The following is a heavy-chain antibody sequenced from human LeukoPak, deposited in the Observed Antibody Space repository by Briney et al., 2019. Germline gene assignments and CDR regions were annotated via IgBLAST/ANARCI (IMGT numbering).Heavy chain of an antibody. D-gene: IGHD5-24*01. CDR2: IYHSGST. V-gene: IGHV4-4*02. CDR3: ASQRDGYNGDY. J-gene: IGHJ4*02. CDR1: GGSISSSNW. Sequence: SETLSLTCAVSGGSISSSNWWSWVRQPPGKGLEWIGEIYHSGSTNYNPSLKSRVTISVDTSKNQFSLKLSSVTAADTAVYYCASQRDGYNGDYWGQGTLVTVSS.